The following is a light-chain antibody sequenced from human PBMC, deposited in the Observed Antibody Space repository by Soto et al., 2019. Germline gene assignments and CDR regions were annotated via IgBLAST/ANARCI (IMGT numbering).Light chain of an antibody. V-gene: IGKV3-20*01. Sequence: VLTGSPGTLSFXPXXXXVXXXTASQSVSSSFLDWYRQKPGQAPRLLIYGASSRATGIPDRFSGSGSGTDFTLTISRPEPEDFAVYYCQQYGSSLTWTFGQGTKVDIK. CDR3: QQYGSSLTWT. CDR1: QSVSSSF. J-gene: IGKJ1*01. CDR2: GAS.